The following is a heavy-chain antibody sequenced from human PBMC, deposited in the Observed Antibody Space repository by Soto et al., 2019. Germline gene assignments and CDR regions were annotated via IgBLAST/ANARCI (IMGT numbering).Heavy chain of an antibody. CDR3: AIFWSGGNWFDP. V-gene: IGHV1-18*04. J-gene: IGHJ5*02. D-gene: IGHD3-3*01. CDR2: ISAYNGNT. CDR1: GYTFTSYG. Sequence: ASVKVSCKASGYTFTSYGISWVRQAPGQGLERMGWISAYNGNTNYAQKLQGRVTMTTDTSTSTAYMELRSLRSGDTAVYYCAIFWSGGNWFDPWGQGTLVTVSS.